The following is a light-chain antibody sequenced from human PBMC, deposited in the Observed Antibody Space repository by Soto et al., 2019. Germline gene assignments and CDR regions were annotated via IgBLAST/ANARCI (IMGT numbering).Light chain of an antibody. CDR2: DVS. CDR1: NSDVGAYNY. CDR3: SSYTASTTYV. J-gene: IGLJ1*01. V-gene: IGLV2-14*01. Sequence: QLVLTQPASVSGSPGQSISISCTGTNSDVGAYNYVSWYQHHPGEAPKIIIYDVSDRPSGVSNRFSGSKSGNTASLTISGLQAEDEADYYCSSYTASTTYVFGTGTKVTVL.